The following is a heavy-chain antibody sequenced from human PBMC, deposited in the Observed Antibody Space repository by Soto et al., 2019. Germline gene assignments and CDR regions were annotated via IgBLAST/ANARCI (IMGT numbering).Heavy chain of an antibody. J-gene: IGHJ6*03. CDR2: INHSGST. D-gene: IGHD2-2*01. V-gene: IGHV4-34*01. CDR1: GGSVSGYY. CDR3: ARVGCSSTSCYAVRYYYYHMDV. Sequence: SETLSLTCAVYGGSVSGYYWSWIRQPPGKGLEWIGEINHSGSTNYNPSLKSRVTISVDTSKNQFSLKLSSVTAADTAVYYCARVGCSSTSCYAVRYYYYHMDVWGKGTTVTVSS.